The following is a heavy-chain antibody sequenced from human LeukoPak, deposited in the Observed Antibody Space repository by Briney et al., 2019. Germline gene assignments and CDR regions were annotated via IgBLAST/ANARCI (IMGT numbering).Heavy chain of an antibody. Sequence: PGGSLRLSCAASGFTFSDYYMDWVRQAPGKGLEWVGLIRNKANSYTTEYAASVKGRFTISRDDLKNSLYLQMNSLETEDTAVYYCARDLGSGSYGYWGQGTLVTVSS. CDR1: GFTFSDYY. CDR3: ARDLGSGSYGY. D-gene: IGHD1-26*01. V-gene: IGHV3-72*01. J-gene: IGHJ4*02. CDR2: IRNKANSYTT.